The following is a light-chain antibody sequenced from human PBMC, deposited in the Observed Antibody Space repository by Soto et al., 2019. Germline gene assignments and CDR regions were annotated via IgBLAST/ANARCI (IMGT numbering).Light chain of an antibody. Sequence: EIVLTRSPGTLSLSPAERATLSCNAIQSVSSSYLAWYQQKPRQAPRLLIYGASSRATGIPDRFSGSGSGTDFTPTISRLEPEDFAVYYCQQYGSSPPITFGQGTRLEIK. CDR1: QSVSSSY. V-gene: IGKV3-20*01. CDR2: GAS. J-gene: IGKJ5*01. CDR3: QQYGSSPPIT.